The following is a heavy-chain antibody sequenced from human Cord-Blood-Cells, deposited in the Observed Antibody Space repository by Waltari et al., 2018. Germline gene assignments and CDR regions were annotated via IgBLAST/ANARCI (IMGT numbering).Heavy chain of an antibody. Sequence: QVQLVQSGAEVKKPGASVKVSCKASGYTFTGYYMHWVRQAPGQGLEWMGWINPNSGGTNYAQKFQGRVTMTRDTSISTAYMELSRLRSDDTAVYYCARVASSFYYDFWSGYFDYWGQGTLVTVSS. CDR3: ARVASSFYYDFWSGYFDY. V-gene: IGHV1-2*02. CDR2: INPNSGGT. J-gene: IGHJ4*02. CDR1: GYTFTGYY. D-gene: IGHD3-3*01.